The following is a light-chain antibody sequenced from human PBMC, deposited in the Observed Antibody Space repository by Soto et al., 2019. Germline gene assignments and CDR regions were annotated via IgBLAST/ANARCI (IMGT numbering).Light chain of an antibody. Sequence: QSVLTQPPSVSAAPGQKVTISCSGSSSDIGYVYVSWYQQVPGAGPKLLIYDNDKRPSGISARFSGSNFGTSATLDITGLQPGDGADYYCGAWDDNLSVFFFGGGTKLTFL. V-gene: IGLV1-51*01. CDR3: GAWDDNLSVFF. CDR1: SSDIGYVY. J-gene: IGLJ2*01. CDR2: DND.